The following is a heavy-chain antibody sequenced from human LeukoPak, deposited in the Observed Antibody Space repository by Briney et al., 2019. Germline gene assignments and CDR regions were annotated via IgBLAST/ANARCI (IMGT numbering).Heavy chain of an antibody. CDR2: IYPGDSDT. CDR1: GYSFTSYW. J-gene: IGHJ3*02. Sequence: GESLKISCKGSGYSFTSYWISWVRQMPGKGLEWMGIIYPGDSDTRYSPSFQGQVTISADKSISTAYLQWSSLKASDTAMYYCARHPLGSGSYSFPFDIWGQGTMVTVSS. D-gene: IGHD3-10*01. CDR3: ARHPLGSGSYSFPFDI. V-gene: IGHV5-51*01.